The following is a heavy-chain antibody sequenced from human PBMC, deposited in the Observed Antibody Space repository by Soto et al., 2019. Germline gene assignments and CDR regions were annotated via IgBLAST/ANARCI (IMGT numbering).Heavy chain of an antibody. Sequence: GGSLRLSCAASGFTFDDYAMHWVRQAPGKGLEWVSGISWNSGSIGYADSVKGRFTISRDNAKNSLYLQMNSLRAGDTAVYYCARGAARRGPYYYYGMDVWGQGTTVTVSS. CDR3: ARGAARRGPYYYYGMDV. V-gene: IGHV3-9*01. J-gene: IGHJ6*02. CDR2: ISWNSGSI. CDR1: GFTFDDYA. D-gene: IGHD6-6*01.